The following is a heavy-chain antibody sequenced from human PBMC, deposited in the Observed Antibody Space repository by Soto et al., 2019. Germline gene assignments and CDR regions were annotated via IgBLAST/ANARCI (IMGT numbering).Heavy chain of an antibody. Sequence: GGSLRLSCAASGFTFSSYATSWVRQAPGKGLEWVSAISGSGGSTYYADSVKGRFTISRDNSKNTLYLQMNSLRAEDTAVYYCAKDRNWNYVFDYWGQGTLVTVSS. J-gene: IGHJ4*02. CDR2: ISGSGGST. D-gene: IGHD1-7*01. V-gene: IGHV3-23*01. CDR3: AKDRNWNYVFDY. CDR1: GFTFSSYA.